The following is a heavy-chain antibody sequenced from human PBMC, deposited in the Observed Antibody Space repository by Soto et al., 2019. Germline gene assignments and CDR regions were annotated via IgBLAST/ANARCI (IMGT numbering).Heavy chain of an antibody. CDR1: GGSISSSSYY. D-gene: IGHD2-15*01. CDR3: ARRDCSGGSCSSGFDY. CDR2: IYYSGST. J-gene: IGHJ4*02. V-gene: IGHV4-39*01. Sequence: QLQLQESGPGLVKPSETLSLTCTVSGGSISSSSYYWGWIRQPPGKGLEWIGSIYYSGSTYYNPSLKSRVTISVDTSKNQFSLKLSSVTAADTAVYYCARRDCSGGSCSSGFDYWGQGTLVTVSS.